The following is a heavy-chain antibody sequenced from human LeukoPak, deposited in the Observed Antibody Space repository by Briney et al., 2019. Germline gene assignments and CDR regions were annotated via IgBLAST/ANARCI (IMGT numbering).Heavy chain of an antibody. CDR2: IYSGGST. Sequence: GGSLRLSCAASGFTVSSNYMSWVRQAPGKWLEWVSVIYSGGSTYYADSVKGRFTISRDNSKNTLYLQMNSLRAEDTAVYYCARGKRFLEWLPEYYFDYWGQGTLVTVSS. J-gene: IGHJ4*02. V-gene: IGHV3-66*02. CDR1: GFTVSSNY. D-gene: IGHD3-3*01. CDR3: ARGKRFLEWLPEYYFDY.